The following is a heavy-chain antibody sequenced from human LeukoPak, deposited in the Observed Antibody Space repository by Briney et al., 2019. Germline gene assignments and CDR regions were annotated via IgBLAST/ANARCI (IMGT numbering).Heavy chain of an antibody. CDR3: ARGRSPGVTMVRGVIWTPYYMDV. V-gene: IGHV4-34*01. J-gene: IGHJ6*03. Sequence: SETLSLTCAVYGGSFSGYYWSWIRQPPGKGPEWIGEINHSGSTNYNPSLKSRVTISVDTSKNQFSLKLSSVTAADTAVYYCARGRSPGVTMVRGVIWTPYYMDVWGKGTTVTVSS. CDR2: INHSGST. CDR1: GGSFSGYY. D-gene: IGHD3-10*01.